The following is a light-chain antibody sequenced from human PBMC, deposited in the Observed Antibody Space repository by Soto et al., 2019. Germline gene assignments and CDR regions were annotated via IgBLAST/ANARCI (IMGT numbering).Light chain of an antibody. CDR1: QSVLYSSKNKNY. CDR3: QQYYGTPYT. V-gene: IGKV4-1*01. Sequence: IVMTQSPDSLAVSLGERATINCKSSQSVLYSSKNKNYLAWYQQKPGQPPKLLIYWASTRESGVPDRFSGSGSGTDFTLTISSLQAEDVAVYYCQQYYGTPYTFGQGTNLEIK. J-gene: IGKJ2*01. CDR2: WAS.